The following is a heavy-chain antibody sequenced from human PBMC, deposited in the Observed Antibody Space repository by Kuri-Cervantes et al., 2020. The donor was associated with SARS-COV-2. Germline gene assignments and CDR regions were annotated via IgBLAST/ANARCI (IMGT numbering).Heavy chain of an antibody. CDR1: GFTFSDYY. D-gene: IGHD6-6*01. CDR2: ISSSGSTI. CDR3: ARESIAARLDAFDI. J-gene: IGHJ3*02. V-gene: IGHV3-11*04. Sequence: GESLKISCAASGFTFSDYYMSWIRQAPGKGLEWVSYISSSGSTIYYADSVKGRFTISRDNAKNSLYLQMNSLRAEDTAVYYCARESIAARLDAFDIWGQGTMVTVSS.